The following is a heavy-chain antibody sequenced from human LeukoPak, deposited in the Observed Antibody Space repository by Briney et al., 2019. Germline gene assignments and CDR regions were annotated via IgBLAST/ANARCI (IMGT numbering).Heavy chain of an antibody. V-gene: IGHV4-30-2*01. Sequence: PSETLSLTCAVSGGSISSGGYSWSWIRQPPGKGLEWIGYIYHSGSTYYNPPLKSRVTISVDRSKNQFSLKLSSVTAADTAVYYCARVGQQWLETFFDYWGQGTLVTVSS. CDR2: IYHSGST. CDR3: ARVGQQWLETFFDY. D-gene: IGHD6-19*01. CDR1: GGSISSGGYS. J-gene: IGHJ4*02.